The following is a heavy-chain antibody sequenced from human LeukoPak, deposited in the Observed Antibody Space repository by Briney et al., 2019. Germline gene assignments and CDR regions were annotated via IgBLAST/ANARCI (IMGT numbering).Heavy chain of an antibody. V-gene: IGHV4-4*07. CDR1: GGSISSYY. CDR3: ARDVYDFWSGHSDYYYYMDV. CDR2: IYTSGST. J-gene: IGHJ6*03. Sequence: SETLSLTCTVSGGSISSYYWSWIRQPAGKGLEWIGRIYTSGSTNYNPSLKSRVTISVDTSKNQFSLRLSSVTAADTAVYYCARDVYDFWSGHSDYYYYMDVWGKGTTVTVSS. D-gene: IGHD3-3*01.